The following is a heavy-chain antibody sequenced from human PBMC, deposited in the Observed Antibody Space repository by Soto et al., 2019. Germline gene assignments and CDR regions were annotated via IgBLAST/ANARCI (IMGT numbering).Heavy chain of an antibody. D-gene: IGHD3-22*01. V-gene: IGHV3-11*01. J-gene: IGHJ3*02. CDR2: ISSSGSMI. CDR1: GFTFSDYY. Sequence: QVQLVESGGGLVKPGGSLRLSCTVSGFTFSDYYMSWIRQAPGKGLEWLSYISSSGSMIQYADSVKGRFTISRDNAKNSLYLQMNSLRAVDTAVYYCAREAFDSDALDMWGQGTMVTVSS. CDR3: AREAFDSDALDM.